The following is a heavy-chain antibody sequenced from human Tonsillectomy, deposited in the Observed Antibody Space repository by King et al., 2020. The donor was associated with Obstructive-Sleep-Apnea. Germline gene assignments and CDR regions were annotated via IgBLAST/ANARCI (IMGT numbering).Heavy chain of an antibody. V-gene: IGHV1-46*03. Sequence: VQLVQSGAEVKKPGASVKVSCKASGYTFTSYYMHWVRQAPGQGLEWMGIINPSGGNTSYAQKFQGRVTWTRDTSTSTVYMELSSLRSEDTAVYYCASGPRWLAVAGLWGQGTLVTVSS. D-gene: IGHD6-19*01. CDR2: INPSGGNT. CDR1: GYTFTSYY. CDR3: ASGPRWLAVAGL. J-gene: IGHJ4*02.